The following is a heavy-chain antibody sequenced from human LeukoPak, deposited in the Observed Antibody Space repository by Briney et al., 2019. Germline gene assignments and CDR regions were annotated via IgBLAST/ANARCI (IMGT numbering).Heavy chain of an antibody. CDR1: GGSFSGYY. Sequence: SETLSLTCAVYGGSFSGYYWSWIRQPPGKGLEWIGEIDHSGSTNYNPSLKSRVTISVDTSKNQFSLKLSSVTAADTAVYYCARDFVVVPAAMAVRGGATYYGMDVWGQGTTVTVSS. J-gene: IGHJ6*02. V-gene: IGHV4-34*01. D-gene: IGHD2-2*01. CDR2: IDHSGST. CDR3: ARDFVVVPAAMAVRGGATYYGMDV.